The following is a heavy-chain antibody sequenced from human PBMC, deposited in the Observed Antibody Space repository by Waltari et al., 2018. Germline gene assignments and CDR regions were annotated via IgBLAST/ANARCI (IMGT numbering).Heavy chain of an antibody. Sequence: QVQLQQSGPGLVKPSGTRTLACTVSGGSVSSGDYYWTWLRQPPGKGLDWIGYLHNTDCTTYIPALKIRLTISRNTSKNQFSLQLSSVTAAHTAVYYCAGLSSGLDYWGRGSLVTVSS. J-gene: IGHJ4*02. CDR2: LHNTDCT. D-gene: IGHD6-19*01. V-gene: IGHV4-61*08. CDR3: AGLSSGLDY. CDR1: GGSVSSGDYY.